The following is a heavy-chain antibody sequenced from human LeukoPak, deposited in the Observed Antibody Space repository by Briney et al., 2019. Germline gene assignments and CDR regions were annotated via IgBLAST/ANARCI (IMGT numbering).Heavy chain of an antibody. J-gene: IGHJ2*01. V-gene: IGHV1-69*13. CDR1: GGTFSSYA. CDR2: IIPIFGTA. CDR3: ASGYSNYDWYFDL. Sequence: SVTVSCTASGGTFSSYAISWVRQAPGQGLEWMGGIIPIFGTANYAQKFQGRVTITADESTSTAYMELSSLRSEDTAVYYCASGYSNYDWYFDLWGRGTLVTVSS. D-gene: IGHD4-11*01.